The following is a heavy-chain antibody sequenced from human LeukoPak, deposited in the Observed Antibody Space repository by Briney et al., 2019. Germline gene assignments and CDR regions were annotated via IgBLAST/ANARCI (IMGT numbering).Heavy chain of an antibody. CDR1: GFTFSSYA. CDR2: ISYDGSNK. CDR3: AREDYERNYDSPLGY. Sequence: GGSLRLSCAASGFTFSSYAMHWVRQAPGKGLEWVAVISYDGSNKYYADSVKGRFTISRDNSKNTLYLQMNSLRAEDTAVYYCAREDYERNYDSPLGYWGQGTLVTVSS. J-gene: IGHJ4*02. D-gene: IGHD3-22*01. V-gene: IGHV3-30*04.